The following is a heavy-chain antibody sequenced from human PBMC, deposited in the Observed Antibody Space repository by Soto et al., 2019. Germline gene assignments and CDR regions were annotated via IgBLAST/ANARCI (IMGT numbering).Heavy chain of an antibody. CDR1: GGSFSGYY. CDR3: ARALHYHDAIGYPGYFQH. V-gene: IGHV4-34*01. D-gene: IGHD3-22*01. J-gene: IGHJ1*01. CDR2: INHSGST. Sequence: PSETLSLTCAVYGGSFSGYYWSWIRQPPGKGLEWIGEINHSGSTNYNPSLKSRVTISVDTSKNQFSLKLSSVTAADTAVYYCARALHYHDAIGYPGYFQHWGQGTLVTVS.